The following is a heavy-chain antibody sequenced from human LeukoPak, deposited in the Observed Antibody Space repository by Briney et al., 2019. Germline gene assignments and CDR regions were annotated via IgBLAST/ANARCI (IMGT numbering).Heavy chain of an antibody. J-gene: IGHJ4*02. CDR3: ARTAGYSNLAF. CDR1: GNTFSGHY. Sequence: ASVKVSCKASGNTFSGHYMHWVRQAPGQGLEWMGWLDPNSGGTNYAQKFQGRVSMTRDTSISTDYMELSRLRSDDTAVYYCARTAGYSNLAFWGQGTLVTVSS. V-gene: IGHV1-2*02. CDR2: LDPNSGGT. D-gene: IGHD5-18*01.